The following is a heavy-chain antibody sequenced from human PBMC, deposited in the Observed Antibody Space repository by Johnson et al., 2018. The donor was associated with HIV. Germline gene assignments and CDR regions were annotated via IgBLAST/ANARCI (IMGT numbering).Heavy chain of an antibody. CDR1: QFTCSHQY. D-gene: IGHD3-22*01. CDR3: AKGDYYDRSTDLGERGRTGDGFDI. V-gene: IGHV3-25*05. J-gene: IGHJ3*02. CDR2: GNPNGTYT. Sequence: VQLVESGGGLAKPAWSPRLSCEASQFTCSHQYMNCVRQGRGNGLELVGQGNPNGTYTYLRDSGKGRLHISTEDAKNTLHLQMNSLKTDDTAVYYCAKGDYYDRSTDLGERGRTGDGFDIWGQGTMVTVSS.